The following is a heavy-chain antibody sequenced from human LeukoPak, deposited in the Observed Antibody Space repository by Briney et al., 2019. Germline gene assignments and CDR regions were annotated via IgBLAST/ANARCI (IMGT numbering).Heavy chain of an antibody. D-gene: IGHD5-12*01. Sequence: GGSLRLSCAASGFTFSSYAMSWVRQAPWKGLEWVSAISGSGGSTYYADSVKGRFTISRDNSKNTLYLQMNSRRAEDTAVYYCARSAYSGWEYYFDYWGQGTLVTVSS. CDR3: ARSAYSGWEYYFDY. CDR2: ISGSGGST. CDR1: GFTFSSYA. V-gene: IGHV3-23*01. J-gene: IGHJ4*02.